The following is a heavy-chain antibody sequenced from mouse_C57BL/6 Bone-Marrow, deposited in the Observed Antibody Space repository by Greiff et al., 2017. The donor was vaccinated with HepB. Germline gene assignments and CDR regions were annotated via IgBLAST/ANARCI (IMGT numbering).Heavy chain of an antibody. CDR2: IWRGGST. CDR3: ATSGGKLALRDAMDY. Sequence: QVQLQQSGPGLVQPSQSLSITCTVSGFSLTSYGVHWVRQSPGKGLEWLGVIWRGGSTDYNAAFMSRLSITKDNSKSQVFFKMNSLQADDTAIYYCATSGGKLALRDAMDYWGQGTSVTVSS. V-gene: IGHV2-5*01. J-gene: IGHJ4*01. CDR1: GFSLTSYG. D-gene: IGHD4-1*01.